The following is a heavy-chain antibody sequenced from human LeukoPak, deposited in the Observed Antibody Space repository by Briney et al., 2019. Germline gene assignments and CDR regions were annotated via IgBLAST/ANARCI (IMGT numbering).Heavy chain of an antibody. V-gene: IGHV4-31*03. D-gene: IGHD3-22*01. CDR3: ASYDFDAFDI. CDR1: GGSISSGGYY. J-gene: IGHJ3*02. CDR2: IYYSGST. Sequence: SQTLSLTRTVSGGSISSGGYYWSWIRQHPAKGLEWFGYIYYSGSTYYNPSLKSRVTISVDTSKNQFSLKLSSVTAADTAVYYCASYDFDAFDIWGQGTMVTVSS.